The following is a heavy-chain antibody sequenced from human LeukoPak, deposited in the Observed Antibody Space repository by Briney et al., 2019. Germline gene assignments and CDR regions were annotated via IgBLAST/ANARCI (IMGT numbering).Heavy chain of an antibody. CDR1: GFTFSSYS. CDR2: IGRDRSYM. J-gene: IGHJ4*02. D-gene: IGHD1-7*01. CDR3: ARDFRGTIDS. V-gene: IGHV3-21*01. Sequence: PGGSLRLSCAASGFTFSSYSMNWVRQAPGKGLEWVSSIGRDRSYMYYADSVKGRFTISRDDAQNSLYLQLTSLRVEDTAIYYCARDFRGTIDSWGQGTLATVSS.